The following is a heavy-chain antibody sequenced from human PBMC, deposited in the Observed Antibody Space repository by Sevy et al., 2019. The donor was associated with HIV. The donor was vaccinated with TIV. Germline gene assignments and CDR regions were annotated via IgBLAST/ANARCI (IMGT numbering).Heavy chain of an antibody. Sequence: GGSLRLSCATSGFTFNSYGMHWVRQAPGKGLEWVALIWFDGSNKYYADSVKGRFTISRDIVKNTLHLQMNSLRAEDTAVYYCARDLEFYDYADYGLTFTPDYWGQGTLVTVSS. CDR2: IWFDGSNK. V-gene: IGHV3-33*01. D-gene: IGHD4-17*01. CDR3: ARDLEFYDYADYGLTFTPDY. CDR1: GFTFNSYG. J-gene: IGHJ4*02.